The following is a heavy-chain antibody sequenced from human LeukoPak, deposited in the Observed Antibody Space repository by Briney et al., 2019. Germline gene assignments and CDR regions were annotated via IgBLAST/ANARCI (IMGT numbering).Heavy chain of an antibody. V-gene: IGHV4-59*01. CDR3: ARVSRSITMVRGVYYYYYYMDV. CDR1: GGSISSYY. J-gene: IGHJ6*03. D-gene: IGHD3-10*01. CDR2: IYYSGST. Sequence: SETLSLTCTVSGGSISSYYWSWIRQPPGKGLEWIGYIYYSGSTNYNPSLKSRVTISVDMSKNQFSLKLSSVTAADTAVYYCARVSRSITMVRGVYYYYYYMDVWGKGTTVTISS.